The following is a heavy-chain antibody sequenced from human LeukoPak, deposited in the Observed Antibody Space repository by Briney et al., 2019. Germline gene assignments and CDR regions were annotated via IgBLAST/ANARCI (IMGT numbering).Heavy chain of an antibody. J-gene: IGHJ3*02. V-gene: IGHV4-59*01. Sequence: SETLSLTCTVSGGSISSYYWSWIRQPPGKGLEWIGYIYYSGSTNYNPYLKSRVTISVDTSKNQFSLKLSSVTAADTAVYYCARDVLQAFDIWGQGTMVTVSS. CDR1: GGSISSYY. CDR2: IYYSGST. D-gene: IGHD2-15*01. CDR3: ARDVLQAFDI.